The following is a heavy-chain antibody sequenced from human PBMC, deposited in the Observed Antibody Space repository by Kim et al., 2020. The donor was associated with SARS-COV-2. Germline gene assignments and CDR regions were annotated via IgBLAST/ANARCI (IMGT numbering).Heavy chain of an antibody. CDR3: AREAGPYDYYFDY. Sequence: YSRTCQGQVTISADKSTTTAYLKWRRLRAWDTAMYYCAREAGPYDYYFDYWGQGTLVTVSS. J-gene: IGHJ4*02. V-gene: IGHV5-51*01. D-gene: IGHD3-16*01.